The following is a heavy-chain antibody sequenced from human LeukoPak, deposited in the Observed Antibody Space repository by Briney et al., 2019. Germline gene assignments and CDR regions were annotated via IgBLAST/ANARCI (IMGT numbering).Heavy chain of an antibody. CDR3: ARTSPIVGARAFDI. J-gene: IGHJ3*02. CDR2: IYTSGST. D-gene: IGHD1-26*01. V-gene: IGHV4-4*07. Sequence: SETLSLTCTVSGGSISSYYWSWIRQPAGKGLEWIGRIYTSGSTNYNPSLKSRVTMSVDTSKNQFSLKLSSVTAADTAVYYCARTSPIVGARAFDIWGQGTMVTVSS. CDR1: GGSISSYY.